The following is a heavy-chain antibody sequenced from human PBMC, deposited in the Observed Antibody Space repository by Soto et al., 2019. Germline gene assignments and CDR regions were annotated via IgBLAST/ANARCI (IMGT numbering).Heavy chain of an antibody. Sequence: QLQLQESGPGLVKPSETLSITCSVSGASVTGTTYYWGWIRQSPGKGLEWIGNIYHNGRTDYNPYLKIRVAISIDASKAQFSLMWTSVTAADTAMYYCVSQVSGTRRFNSFDPWGEGTLVTVSS. D-gene: IGHD1-7*01. CDR1: GASVTGTTYY. CDR2: IYHNGRT. V-gene: IGHV4-39*01. J-gene: IGHJ5*02. CDR3: VSQVSGTRRFNSFDP.